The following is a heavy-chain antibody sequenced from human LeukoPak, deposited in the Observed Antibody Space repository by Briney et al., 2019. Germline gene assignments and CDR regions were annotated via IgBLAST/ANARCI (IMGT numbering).Heavy chain of an antibody. D-gene: IGHD3-10*01. J-gene: IGHJ4*02. CDR1: GGSIISYY. CDR3: ARHRDPTAYFDY. V-gene: IGHV4-59*08. Sequence: SETLSLTCTVSGGSIISYYWSWIRQPPGKGLEWIGYIYYSGSTNYNPSLKSRVTISVDTSKNQFSLKLSSVTAADTAVYYCARHRDPTAYFDYWGEGTPVTVSS. CDR2: IYYSGST.